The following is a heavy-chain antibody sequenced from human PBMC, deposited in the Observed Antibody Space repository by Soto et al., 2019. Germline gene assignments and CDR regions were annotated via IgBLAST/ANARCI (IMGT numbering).Heavy chain of an antibody. V-gene: IGHV3-23*01. D-gene: IGHD6-25*01. Sequence: GGSLRLSCAASGFTFTTYDMSWVRQAPGKGLEWVSRIRLSDSSTYYADSVKGRFAISRDDSKNTLFLQMDSLRAEDTAVYYCAKRVGSGWEWYFDSWGQGTLVTVSS. CDR1: GFTFTTYD. CDR3: AKRVGSGWEWYFDS. CDR2: IRLSDSST. J-gene: IGHJ4*02.